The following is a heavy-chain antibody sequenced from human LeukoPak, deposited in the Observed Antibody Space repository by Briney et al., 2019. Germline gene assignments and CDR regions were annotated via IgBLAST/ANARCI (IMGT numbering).Heavy chain of an antibody. V-gene: IGHV3-23*01. CDR1: GFTFSSYA. D-gene: IGHD3-10*01. CDR2: ISGSGGST. J-gene: IGHJ6*02. CDR3: AKSYYYGWGTHYYYYYNMDV. Sequence: GGSLRLSCAASGFTFSSYAMSWVRQAPGKGLEWVSAISGSGGSTYYADSVKGRFTISRDNSKNTLYLQMNSLSAEDTAVYYCAKSYYYGWGTHYYYYYNMDVWGRGTTVTVSS.